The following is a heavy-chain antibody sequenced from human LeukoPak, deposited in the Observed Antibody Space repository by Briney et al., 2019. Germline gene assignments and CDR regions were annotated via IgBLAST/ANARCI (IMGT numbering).Heavy chain of an antibody. CDR1: GFAFSRYT. V-gene: IGHV3-21*01. CDR3: ARVYYGSETYSDY. D-gene: IGHD3-10*01. CDR2: VTSDSSRI. Sequence: GGSLRLSCAGSGFAFSRYTMNWVRQAPGKGLEWVSSVTSDSSRIYYADSVKGRFTISRDNAKNSLYLQMNSLRAEDTAVYYCARVYYGSETYSDYWGQGTLVTASS. J-gene: IGHJ4*02.